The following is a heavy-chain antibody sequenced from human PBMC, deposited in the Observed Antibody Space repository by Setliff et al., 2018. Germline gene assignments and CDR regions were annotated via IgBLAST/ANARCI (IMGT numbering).Heavy chain of an antibody. D-gene: IGHD6-19*01. CDR2: IHYRGTT. CDR3: ARGLPSGWYRGFDF. Sequence: SETLSLTCTVSGDSITSGTYYWGWIRQPPGKGLEWIGRIHYRGTTYSNVSLASRLTISVDTSKNQFSLNLQSVTPADAGVYYCARGLPSGWYRGFDFWGQGSLVTVSS. V-gene: IGHV4-39*07. CDR1: GDSITSGTYY. J-gene: IGHJ4*02.